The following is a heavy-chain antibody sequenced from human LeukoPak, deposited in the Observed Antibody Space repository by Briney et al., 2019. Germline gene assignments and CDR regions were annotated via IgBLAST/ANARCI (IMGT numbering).Heavy chain of an antibody. CDR2: INPNSGGT. CDR3: ARDGLAYYYDSSGYYEPDY. Sequence: ASVTVSCKASGYTFTGYYMHWVRQAPGQGLEWMGWINPNSGGTNYAQKFQGRVTMTRDTSISTAYMELSRLRSDDTAVYYCARDGLAYYYDSSGYYEPDYWGQGTLVTVSS. CDR1: GYTFTGYY. D-gene: IGHD3-22*01. V-gene: IGHV1-2*02. J-gene: IGHJ4*02.